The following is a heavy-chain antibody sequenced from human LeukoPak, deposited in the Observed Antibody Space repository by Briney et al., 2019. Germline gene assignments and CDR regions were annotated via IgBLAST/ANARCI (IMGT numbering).Heavy chain of an antibody. CDR3: AKDTAQGSAFDI. J-gene: IGHJ3*02. CDR2: ISGSGGST. V-gene: IGHV3-23*01. Sequence: SXAASGFTXXSYAMSWVRQAPGKGLEGVSAISGSGGSTYYADSVKGRFTISRDNSKNTLYLQMNSLRAEDTAVYYCAKDTAQGSAFDIWGQGTMVTVSS. D-gene: IGHD5-18*01. CDR1: GFTXXSYA.